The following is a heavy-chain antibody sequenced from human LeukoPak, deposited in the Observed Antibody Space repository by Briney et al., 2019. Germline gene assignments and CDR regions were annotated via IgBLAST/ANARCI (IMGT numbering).Heavy chain of an antibody. Sequence: ETLSLTCAVSGGSISSSNWWSWVRQAPGKGLEWVSSISSSSSYIYYADSVKGRFTISRDNAKNSLYLQMNSLRAEDTAVYYCARERSIGSLDYWGQGTLVTVSS. CDR2: ISSSSSYI. J-gene: IGHJ4*02. CDR1: GGSISSSN. D-gene: IGHD1-26*01. V-gene: IGHV3-21*01. CDR3: ARERSIGSLDY.